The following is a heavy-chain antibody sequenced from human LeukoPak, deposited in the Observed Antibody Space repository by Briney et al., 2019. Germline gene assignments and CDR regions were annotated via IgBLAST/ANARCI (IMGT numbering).Heavy chain of an antibody. CDR1: GYTFTSYD. Sequence: GASVKVSCKASGYTFTSYDINWVRQATGQGLEWMGWMNPNSGNTGYAQKFRGRVTMTRNTSISTAYMELSILRSEDTAVYYCAAILRPLPAAKKNYYYYYMDVWGKGTTVTVSS. CDR3: AAILRPLPAAKKNYYYYYMDV. J-gene: IGHJ6*03. D-gene: IGHD2-2*01. CDR2: MNPNSGNT. V-gene: IGHV1-8*01.